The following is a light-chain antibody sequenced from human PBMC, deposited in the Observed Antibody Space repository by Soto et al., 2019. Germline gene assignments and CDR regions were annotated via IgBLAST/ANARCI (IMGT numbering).Light chain of an antibody. CDR3: QQYNNWPPWIT. CDR1: QSVGSN. CDR2: DVS. J-gene: IGKJ5*01. Sequence: EIVMTQSPATLSVSPGDRATLSCRASQSVGSNLAWYQQKAGQAPRLLIYDVSTRATGVPVRFGGRGSGTKFTLTISSLQSEDFAVYYCQQYNNWPPWITFGQGTRLEIK. V-gene: IGKV3-15*01.